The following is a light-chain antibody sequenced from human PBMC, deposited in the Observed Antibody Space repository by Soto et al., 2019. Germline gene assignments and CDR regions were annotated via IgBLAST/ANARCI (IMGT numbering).Light chain of an antibody. Sequence: QSGLTQPPSVSEAPRQTVTISCSGSPSNVGNNAVNWYQQLPGEAPKLLVYYDDLVPSGVSDRFSGSKSGTSASLAISGLHSEDEAEYYCAAWDDTLNAVVFGGGTKVTVL. CDR2: YDD. CDR1: PSNVGNNA. V-gene: IGLV1-36*01. J-gene: IGLJ2*01. CDR3: AAWDDTLNAVV.